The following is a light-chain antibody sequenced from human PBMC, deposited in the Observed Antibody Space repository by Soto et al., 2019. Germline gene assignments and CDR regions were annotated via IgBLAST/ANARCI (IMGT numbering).Light chain of an antibody. CDR1: QSVTSW. Sequence: DILMTQSPSTLSASAGDRVTITCRASQSVTSWLAWYQQKPGKAPTLLIYKASSRETGVPSRFSGSGSGTKYTLLIISRQHDDLATEYCQQHYSYPWTFGQGTKLEIK. J-gene: IGKJ1*01. CDR3: QQHYSYPWT. V-gene: IGKV1-5*03. CDR2: KAS.